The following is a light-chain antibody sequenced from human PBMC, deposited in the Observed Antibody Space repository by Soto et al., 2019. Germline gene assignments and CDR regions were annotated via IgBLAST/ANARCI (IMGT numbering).Light chain of an antibody. CDR3: QQLNNYPIT. V-gene: IGKV1-9*01. Sequence: IQLTQSPSSLSASVGDRGTITCRASQGVNSYLAWYQQKPGKAPKLLIYAASALQSGVPSRFSGTGSGTDFTLTISSLQPEDFATYYCQQLNNYPITFGQGTRLEIK. CDR2: AAS. J-gene: IGKJ5*01. CDR1: QGVNSY.